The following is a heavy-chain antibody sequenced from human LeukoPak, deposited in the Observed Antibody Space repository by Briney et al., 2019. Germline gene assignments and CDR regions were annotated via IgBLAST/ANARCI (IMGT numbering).Heavy chain of an antibody. CDR1: GGSFSGYY. D-gene: IGHD4-17*01. J-gene: IGHJ4*02. CDR2: INHSGST. Sequence: SETLSLTCAVYGGSFSGYYWSWIRQPPGKGLEWIGEINHSGSTNYNPPLKSRVTISVDTSKNQFSLKLNSVTAADTAVYYCARENDYGDYAAYWGQGTLVTVSS. V-gene: IGHV4-34*01. CDR3: ARENDYGDYAAY.